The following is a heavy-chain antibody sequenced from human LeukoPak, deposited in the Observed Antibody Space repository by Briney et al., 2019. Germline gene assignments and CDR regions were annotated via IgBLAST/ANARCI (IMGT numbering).Heavy chain of an antibody. D-gene: IGHD2-15*01. V-gene: IGHV1-46*01. Sequence: ASVKVSCKASGYTFTSYYMHWVRQAPGQGLEWMGIINPSGGSTSYAQKFQGRVTMTRDTSTSTAYMELSSLRSEDTAVYYCARDLDRYCSGGSCYSPCYWGQGTLVTVSS. CDR3: ARDLDRYCSGGSCYSPCY. J-gene: IGHJ4*02. CDR1: GYTFTSYY. CDR2: INPSGGST.